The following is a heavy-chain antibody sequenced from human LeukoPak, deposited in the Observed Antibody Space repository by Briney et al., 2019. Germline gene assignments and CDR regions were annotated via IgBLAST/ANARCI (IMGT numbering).Heavy chain of an antibody. CDR3: ARDPYQSHVYYYGMDV. CDR1: GGSISSYY. Sequence: PSETLSLTCTVSGGSISSYYWSWIRQPAGNGLEWIGRIYTSGSTNYNPSLKSRVTMSVDTSKNQFSLKLSSVTAADTAVYYCARDPYQSHVYYYGMDVWGQGTTVTVSS. D-gene: IGHD2-2*01. V-gene: IGHV4-4*07. J-gene: IGHJ6*02. CDR2: IYTSGST.